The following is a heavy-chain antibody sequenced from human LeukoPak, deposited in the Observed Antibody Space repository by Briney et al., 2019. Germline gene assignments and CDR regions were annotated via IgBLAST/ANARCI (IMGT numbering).Heavy chain of an antibody. CDR1: GFSLSTTGVG. CDR2: IYWDDDK. J-gene: IGHJ5*02. D-gene: IGHD2-15*01. CDR3: AHRRLGDCSDGSCLNWFDP. Sequence: ESGPTLVKPTQTLTLTCTFSGFSLSTTGVGVAWIRQPPGKALEWLALIYWDDDKRYSPSLESRLTITMDTSKNQMVLTMTNMDPVDTATYYCAHRRLGDCSDGSCLNWFDPWGQGTLVTVSS. V-gene: IGHV2-5*02.